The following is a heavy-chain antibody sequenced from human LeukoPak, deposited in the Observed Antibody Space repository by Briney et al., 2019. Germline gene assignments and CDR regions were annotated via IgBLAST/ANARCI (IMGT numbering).Heavy chain of an antibody. V-gene: IGHV3-30*02. CDR2: IRYDGSNK. J-gene: IGHJ4*02. CDR1: GFTFSSYG. Sequence: GGSLRLSCAASGFTFSSYGMHWVRQAPGKGLEWVAFIRYDGSNKYYADSVKGRFTISRDNSKNTLYLQMNSLRAEDMAVYYCAKDINWNYPTDYWGQGTLVTVSS. CDR3: AKDINWNYPTDY. D-gene: IGHD1-7*01.